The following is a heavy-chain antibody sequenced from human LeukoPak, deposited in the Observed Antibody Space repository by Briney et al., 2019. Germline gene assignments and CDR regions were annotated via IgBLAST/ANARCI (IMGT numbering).Heavy chain of an antibody. CDR1: GFTFSSYG. D-gene: IGHD4-23*01. CDR3: ARDLYGGNLDAFDI. CDR2: IWYDGSNE. J-gene: IGHJ3*02. V-gene: IGHV3-33*01. Sequence: PGGSLRLSCAASGFTFSSYGMHWVRQAPGKGLEWVAVIWYDGSNEYYADSVKGRFTISRDNSKNTLYLQMNSLRAEDTAVYYCARDLYGGNLDAFDIWGQGTMVTVSS.